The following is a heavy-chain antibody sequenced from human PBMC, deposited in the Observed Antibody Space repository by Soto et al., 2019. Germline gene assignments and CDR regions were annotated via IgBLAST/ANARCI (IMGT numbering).Heavy chain of an antibody. Sequence: PGGSLRLSCASSVFTFISYGMHWVRQAPGKGLEWVAVISYDGSNKYYADSVKGRFTISRDNSKNTLYLQMNSLRAEDTAVYYCLFPFDYWGQGTLVTVSS. V-gene: IGHV3-30*03. CDR1: VFTFISYG. J-gene: IGHJ4*02. CDR3: LFPFDY. CDR2: ISYDGSNK.